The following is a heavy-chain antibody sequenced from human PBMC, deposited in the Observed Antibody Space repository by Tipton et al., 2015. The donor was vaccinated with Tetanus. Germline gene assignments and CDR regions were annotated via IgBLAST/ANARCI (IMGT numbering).Heavy chain of an antibody. CDR2: ISYDGSNK. CDR1: GFTFNNYA. J-gene: IGHJ4*02. Sequence: SLRLSCAASGFTFNNYAMHWVRQAPGKGLEWVAVISYDGSNKYDAESVKGRLTISRDNSNNTLYVQMDSLRAEDTAVYYCARRQVEGGAHFDHWGQGTLVTVSS. CDR3: ARRQVEGGAHFDH. V-gene: IGHV3-30-3*01. D-gene: IGHD3-16*01.